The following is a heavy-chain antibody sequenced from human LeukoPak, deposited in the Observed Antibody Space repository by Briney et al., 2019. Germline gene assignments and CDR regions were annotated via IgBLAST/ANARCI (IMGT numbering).Heavy chain of an antibody. D-gene: IGHD3-22*01. V-gene: IGHV4-59*02. Sequence: SETLSLTCTVSGGSVSSYYWNWIRQPPGKGLEWIGNIYYSGSTNYNPSLKSRVTISVDTSKNQFSLKLSSVTAADTAVYYCTRGSIAYYYMDVWGKGTTVTISS. CDR1: GGSVSSYY. J-gene: IGHJ6*03. CDR2: IYYSGST. CDR3: TRGSIAYYYMDV.